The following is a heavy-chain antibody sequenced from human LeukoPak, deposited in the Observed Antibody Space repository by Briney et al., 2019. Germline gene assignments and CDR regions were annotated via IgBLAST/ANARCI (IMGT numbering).Heavy chain of an antibody. D-gene: IGHD3-22*01. CDR2: IYTSGST. CDR3: ARGPTTYYYDSSGYYYDY. J-gene: IGHJ4*02. CDR1: GGSISSGSYY. Sequence: PSQTLSLTCTVSGGSISSGSYYWSWIRQPAGKGLEWIGRIYTSGSTNYNPSLKSRVTISVDTSKNQFSLKLSSVTAADTAMYYCARGPTTYYYDSSGYYYDYWGQGTLVTVSS. V-gene: IGHV4-61*02.